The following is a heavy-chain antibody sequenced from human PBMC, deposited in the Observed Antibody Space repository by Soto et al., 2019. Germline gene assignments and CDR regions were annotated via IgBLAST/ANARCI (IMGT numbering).Heavy chain of an antibody. CDR1: GDTFNSYV. Sequence: QVQLVQSGAEVKRPGSSVKVSCESSGDTFNSYVISWVRQAPGQGLEWMGGIIPIIGVTHYAQKFQGRVTISALSSTGTAYMALTTLGFEDTALYYCARASLGAKGAAHWGQGTLVTVSS. CDR2: IIPIIGVT. V-gene: IGHV1-69*17. J-gene: IGHJ4*02. D-gene: IGHD2-15*01. CDR3: ARASLGAKGAAH.